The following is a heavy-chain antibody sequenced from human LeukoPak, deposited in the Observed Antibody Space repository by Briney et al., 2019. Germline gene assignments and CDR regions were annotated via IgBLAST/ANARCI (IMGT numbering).Heavy chain of an antibody. V-gene: IGHV3-21*01. CDR3: AELGITMIGGV. Sequence: GGSLRLSCAASGFTFSSYWMSWVRQAPGKGLEWVSSISTESYTYYADSVRGRFTISRDNAKNSLSLQMNSLRAEDTAVYYCAELGITMIGGVWGKGTTVTISS. D-gene: IGHD3-10*02. J-gene: IGHJ6*04. CDR1: GFTFSSYW. CDR2: ISTESYT.